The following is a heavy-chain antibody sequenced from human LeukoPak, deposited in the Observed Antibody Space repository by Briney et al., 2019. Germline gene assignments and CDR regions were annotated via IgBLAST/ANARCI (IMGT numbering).Heavy chain of an antibody. CDR3: ARQPSWTVS. D-gene: IGHD2-2*01. CDR2: IDHSGST. Sequence: SETLPLTCAVHGGSFSGYYWSWIRQPPGKGLEWIGEIDHSGSTNYNPSLKSRVTISLDTSKNQFSLNLTSVTVSDTAVYYCARQPSWTVSWGQGTLVTASS. V-gene: IGHV4-34*01. J-gene: IGHJ5*02. CDR1: GGSFSGYY.